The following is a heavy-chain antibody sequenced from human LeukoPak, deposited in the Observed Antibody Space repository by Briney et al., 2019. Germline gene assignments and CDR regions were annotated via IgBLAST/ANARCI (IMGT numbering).Heavy chain of an antibody. D-gene: IGHD3-9*01. CDR2: INWNGANT. CDR3: ARGFDGNFDY. V-gene: IGHV3-20*04. Sequence: GGSLRLSCAASGFTSDDYGMSWVRQAAGKGLEWVSGINWNGANTDYADSVKGRFTIPRDNAKNSLYLQMNSLRAEDTALYYCARGFDGNFDYWGQGTLVTVSP. J-gene: IGHJ4*02. CDR1: GFTSDDYG.